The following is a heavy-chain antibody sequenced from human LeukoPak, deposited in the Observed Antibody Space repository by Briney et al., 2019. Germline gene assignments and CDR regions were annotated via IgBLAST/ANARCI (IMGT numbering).Heavy chain of an antibody. Sequence: ASVKVSCKASGYTFTSYDINWVRQATGQGLEWMGWMNPNSGNTGYAQKFQGRVTMTRNTSISTAYMELSSLRSEDTAVYYCARDLLITIFGVAEHDAFDIWGQGTMVTVSS. CDR3: ARDLLITIFGVAEHDAFDI. D-gene: IGHD3-3*01. J-gene: IGHJ3*02. CDR2: MNPNSGNT. V-gene: IGHV1-8*01. CDR1: GYTFTSYD.